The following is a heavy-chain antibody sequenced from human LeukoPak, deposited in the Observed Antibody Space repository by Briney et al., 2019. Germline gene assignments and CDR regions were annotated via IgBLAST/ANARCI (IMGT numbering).Heavy chain of an antibody. CDR1: RCTFSSYG. J-gene: IGHJ4*02. Sequence: PGGSLRLSCAASRCTFSSYGLHWVSQAPGKGLEWVAVISYDGSNKYYADSVKGRFTISRDNSKNTLYLQMNSLRAEDTAVYYCAKEGIAAAEDYWGQGTLVTVSS. CDR2: ISYDGSNK. V-gene: IGHV3-30*18. D-gene: IGHD6-13*01. CDR3: AKEGIAAAEDY.